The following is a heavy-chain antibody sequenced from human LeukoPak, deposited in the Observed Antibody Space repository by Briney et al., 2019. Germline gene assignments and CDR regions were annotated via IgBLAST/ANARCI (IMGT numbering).Heavy chain of an antibody. CDR1: GFTFRSHA. CDR3: AKDFRIGYSAHFDY. J-gene: IGHJ4*02. CDR2: IYENGGTT. V-gene: IGHV3-23*01. Sequence: PGGSLRLSCVGSGFTFRSHAMSWVRRAPEKGLEFVSGIYENGGTTYYADSVKGRFSISRDSSKNTLYLQMDSLRGEDTAVYYCAKDFRIGYSAHFDYWGQGALVTVSS. D-gene: IGHD2-15*01.